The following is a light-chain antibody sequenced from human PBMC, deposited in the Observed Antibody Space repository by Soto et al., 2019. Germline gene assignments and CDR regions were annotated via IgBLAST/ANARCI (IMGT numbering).Light chain of an antibody. J-gene: IGKJ5*01. Sequence: IRLTQSPGTLSLTQGERVTLSCRASQSVSSSYLAWYQQKPGQAPRLLIYGASSRATGIPDRFSGSGSGTELTLTISRLPPEDFATDYCQQLNSYPITFGQGTLLEIK. CDR3: QQLNSYPIT. CDR2: GAS. V-gene: IGKV3-20*01. CDR1: QSVSSSY.